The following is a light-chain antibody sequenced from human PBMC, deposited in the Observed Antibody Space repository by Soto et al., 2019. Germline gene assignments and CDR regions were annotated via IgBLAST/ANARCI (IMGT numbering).Light chain of an antibody. CDR2: EVN. Sequence: QSALTQPPSASGSPGQSVTISCTGTRSDVGGYNYVSWYQQHLGKAPKLMIYEVNQRPSGVPDRFSGSKSGNTASLTVSGLQAEDEADYYCSSYAGSNNYVFGTGTKVTVL. V-gene: IGLV2-8*01. CDR3: SSYAGSNNYV. CDR1: RSDVGGYNY. J-gene: IGLJ1*01.